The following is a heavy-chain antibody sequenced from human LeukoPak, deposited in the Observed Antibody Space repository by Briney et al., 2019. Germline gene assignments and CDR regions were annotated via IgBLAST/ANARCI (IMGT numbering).Heavy chain of an antibody. CDR3: ARADAGSSWSLDY. J-gene: IGHJ4*02. Sequence: PSETLSLTCAVYGGSFSGYYWSWIRQPPGKGLEWIGEINHSGSTNYNPSLKSRVTISVDTSKNQFSLKLSSVTAADTAVYYCARADAGSSWSLDYWGQGTLVTVSS. V-gene: IGHV4-34*01. CDR2: INHSGST. D-gene: IGHD6-13*01. CDR1: GGSFSGYY.